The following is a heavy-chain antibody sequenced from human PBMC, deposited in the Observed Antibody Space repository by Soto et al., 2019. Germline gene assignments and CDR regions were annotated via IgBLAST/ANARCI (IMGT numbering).Heavy chain of an antibody. J-gene: IGHJ5*02. CDR2: ISGDGGST. CDR1: GFTFDDYA. Sequence: GGSLRLSCAASGFTFDDYAMHWVRQAPGKGLEWVSLISGDGGSTYYADSVKGRFTISRDNSKNSLYLQMNSLRTEDDDLDDCARDNGGYCSSDGWFDPWGQGTLVTVSS. D-gene: IGHD6-6*01. V-gene: IGHV3-43*02. CDR3: ARDNGGYCSSDGWFDP.